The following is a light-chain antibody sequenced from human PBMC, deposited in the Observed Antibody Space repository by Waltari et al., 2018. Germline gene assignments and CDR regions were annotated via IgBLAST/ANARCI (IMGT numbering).Light chain of an antibody. CDR1: QSLSSSY. V-gene: IGKV3-20*01. CDR2: GAS. Sequence: EIVLTQSPGTLSLSPGDRASLSGRASQSLSSSYLVWYQQKPGLPPRLVIFGASSMATGIPDRFSGSGSGTDFTLTISRLEPEDFAVYYCQQYDSSLLTFGGGTKVEIK. CDR3: QQYDSSLLT. J-gene: IGKJ4*01.